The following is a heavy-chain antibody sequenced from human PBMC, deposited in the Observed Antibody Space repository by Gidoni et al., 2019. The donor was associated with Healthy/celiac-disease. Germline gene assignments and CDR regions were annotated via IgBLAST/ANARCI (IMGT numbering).Heavy chain of an antibody. CDR3: ARDGRKAVAVYYFDY. CDR2: IWYDGSNK. CDR1: GFTFSSYG. J-gene: IGHJ4*02. Sequence: QVQLVESGGGVVQPGRSLRLSCAASGFTFSSYGMHWVRQAPGKGLEWVAVIWYDGSNKYYADSVKGRFTISRDNSKNTLYLQMNSLRAEDTAVYYCARDGRKAVAVYYFDYWGQGTLVTVSS. D-gene: IGHD6-19*01. V-gene: IGHV3-33*01.